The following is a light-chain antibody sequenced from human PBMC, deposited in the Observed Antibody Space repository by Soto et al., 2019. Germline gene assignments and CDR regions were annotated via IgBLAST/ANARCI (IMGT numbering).Light chain of an antibody. J-gene: IGKJ1*01. Sequence: IVLTQSPGTLSLSQGERATLSCRASQSVSINNLAWYQQKPGQAPRLLIYGASNRATGIPDRFSGGGSGTDFTLTISSLEPEDVAVYYCQHYGRSPTWTFGQGTKVDIK. V-gene: IGKV3-20*01. CDR2: GAS. CDR3: QHYGRSPTWT. CDR1: QSVSINN.